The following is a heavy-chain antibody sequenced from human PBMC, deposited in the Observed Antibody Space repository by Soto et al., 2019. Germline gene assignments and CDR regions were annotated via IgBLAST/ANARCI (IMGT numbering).Heavy chain of an antibody. CDR2: INHSGST. Sequence: QVQLQQWGAGLLKPSETLSLTCAVYGGSFSGYYWSWVRQPPGKGLEWIGEINHSGSTNYNPSLKSRVTILVDTSKNQFSLKLSSVTAADTAVYYCARGIREFMDVWGQGTTVTVSS. CDR3: ARGIREFMDV. CDR1: GGSFSGYY. V-gene: IGHV4-34*01. D-gene: IGHD3-10*01. J-gene: IGHJ6*02.